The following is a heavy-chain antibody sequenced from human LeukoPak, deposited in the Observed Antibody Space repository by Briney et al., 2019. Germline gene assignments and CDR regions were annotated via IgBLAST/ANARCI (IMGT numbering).Heavy chain of an antibody. CDR3: ASSATVAKGYAFDI. J-gene: IGHJ3*02. CDR2: IYTSGST. V-gene: IGHV4-61*02. CDR1: GGSISSGSYY. D-gene: IGHD4-23*01. Sequence: PSETLSLTCTVSGGSISSGSYYWSWIRQPAGKGLEWIGRIYTSGSTNHNPSLKSRVTISVDTSKNQFSLKLSSVTAADTAVYYCASSATVAKGYAFDIWGQGTMVTVSS.